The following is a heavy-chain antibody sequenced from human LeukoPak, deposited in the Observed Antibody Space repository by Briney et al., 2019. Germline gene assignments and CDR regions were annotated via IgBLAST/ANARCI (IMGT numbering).Heavy chain of an antibody. CDR3: ARVYDSSGYYPWYFDY. CDR1: GGSISSYY. J-gene: IGHJ4*02. CDR2: IYYSGST. D-gene: IGHD3-22*01. V-gene: IGHV4-59*01. Sequence: SETLSLTCTVSGGSISSYYWGWIRQPPGKGLEWIGYIYYSGSTNYNPSLKSRVTISVDTSKNQFSLKLSSVTAADTAVYYCARVYDSSGYYPWYFDYWGQGTLVTVSS.